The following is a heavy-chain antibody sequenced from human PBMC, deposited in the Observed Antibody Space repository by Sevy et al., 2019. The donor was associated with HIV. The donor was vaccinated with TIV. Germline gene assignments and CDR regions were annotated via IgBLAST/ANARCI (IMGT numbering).Heavy chain of an antibody. CDR3: ARVSMVRGVRSAFDI. CDR2: ISSSGSTI. D-gene: IGHD3-10*01. CDR1: GFTFSSYE. Sequence: GGSLRLSCAASGFTFSSYEMNWVRQAPGKGLEWVSYISSSGSTIYYADSVKGRFTISRDNAKNSLYLQMNSLRAEDTAVYYCARVSMVRGVRSAFDIWGQGTMVTVS. V-gene: IGHV3-48*03. J-gene: IGHJ3*02.